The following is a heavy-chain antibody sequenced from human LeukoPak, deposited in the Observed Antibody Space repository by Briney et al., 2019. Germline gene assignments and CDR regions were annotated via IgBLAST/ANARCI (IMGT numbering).Heavy chain of an antibody. CDR3: ARGFMVRGAINAFDI. V-gene: IGHV3-11*06. D-gene: IGHD3-10*01. J-gene: IGHJ3*02. Sequence: GGSLGLSCAASGFTFSDYYMSWIRQAPGKGLEWVSYISSSSSYTNYADSVKGRFTISRDNAKNSLYLQMNSLRAEDTAVYYCARGFMVRGAINAFDIWGQGTMVTVSS. CDR1: GFTFSDYY. CDR2: ISSSSSYT.